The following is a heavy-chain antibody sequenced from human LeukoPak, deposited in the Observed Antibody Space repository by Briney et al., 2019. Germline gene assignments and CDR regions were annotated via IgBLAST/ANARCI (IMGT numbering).Heavy chain of an antibody. CDR3: ATIVQGAFEI. J-gene: IGHJ3*02. D-gene: IGHD5-24*01. CDR2: IDPDGSST. Sequence: PGGSLRLSCAASGFTFSTHWMVWVRRAPGKGLLWVSRIDPDGSSTTYADSVKGRFTNSRDNARSTLYLQTNSLRAEDTAVYYCATIVQGAFEIWGLGTMVTVSS. CDR1: GFTFSTHW. V-gene: IGHV3-74*03.